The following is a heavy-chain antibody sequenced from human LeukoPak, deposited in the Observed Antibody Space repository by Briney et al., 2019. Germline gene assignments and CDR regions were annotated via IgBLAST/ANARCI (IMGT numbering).Heavy chain of an antibody. D-gene: IGHD5-18*01. Sequence: ASVKVSCKASGYTFTSHGISWVRQAPGQGLEWMGWISTYNGNTNYAQKFQGRVTMTTDTSTTTAYMELRSLRSDDTAVYYCARGQSASWDTAMVTDHWGQGTLVTVSS. CDR1: GYTFTSHG. CDR3: ARGQSASWDTAMVTDH. J-gene: IGHJ4*02. V-gene: IGHV1-18*01. CDR2: ISTYNGNT.